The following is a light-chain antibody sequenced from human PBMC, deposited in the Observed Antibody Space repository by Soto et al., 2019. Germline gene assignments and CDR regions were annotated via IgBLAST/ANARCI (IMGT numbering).Light chain of an antibody. CDR3: QQYGSSSYT. CDR1: QSISSSY. CDR2: AAS. J-gene: IGKJ2*01. Sequence: EIVLTQSPGTLSLSPGERVTLSCRASQSISSSYLAWYQQKPGQAPRLLIYAASSRATGIPDRFSGSGSGTDFTLTISRLEPEDFAVYYCQQYGSSSYTFVQGTQLEIK. V-gene: IGKV3-20*01.